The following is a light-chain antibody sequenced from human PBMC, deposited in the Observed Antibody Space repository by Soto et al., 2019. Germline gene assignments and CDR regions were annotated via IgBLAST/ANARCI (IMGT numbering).Light chain of an antibody. Sequence: DIVLTQSPGTLSLSPGERATLSCRASQSVNSNYLAWYQQKPGQAARLLIYGASSRATGIPDRFSGVGSGTDFTLTISRLEPEDFAVYYCQQYGSSPPTVGGETKVDIK. J-gene: IGKJ4*01. CDR3: QQYGSSPPT. V-gene: IGKV3-20*01. CDR1: QSVNSNY. CDR2: GAS.